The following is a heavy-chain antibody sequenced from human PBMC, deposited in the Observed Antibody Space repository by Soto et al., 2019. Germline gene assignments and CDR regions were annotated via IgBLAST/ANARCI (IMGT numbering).Heavy chain of an antibody. V-gene: IGHV4-38-2*01. Sequence: ETLSLTCAVSGYSISSGYYWGWIRQPPGKGLEWIGSIYHSGSTYYNPSLKSRVTISVDTSKNQFSLKLSSVTAADTAVYYCATRQSGGGYCSGGSCYSGAFDIWGQGTMVTVSS. CDR3: ATRQSGGGYCSGGSCYSGAFDI. CDR2: IYHSGST. J-gene: IGHJ3*02. CDR1: GYSISSGYY. D-gene: IGHD2-15*01.